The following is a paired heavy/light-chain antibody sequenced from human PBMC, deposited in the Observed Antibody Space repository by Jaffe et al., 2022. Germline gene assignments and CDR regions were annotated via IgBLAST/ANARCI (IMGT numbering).Light chain of an antibody. J-gene: IGLJ2*01. Sequence: SYVLTQPPSVSVAPGKTARITCGGNNIGSKSVHWYQQKPGQAPVLVIYYDSDRPSGIPERFSGSNSGNTATLTISRVEAGDEADYYCQVWDSSSDHPVVFGGGTKLTVL. CDR1: NIGSKS. V-gene: IGLV3-21*04. CDR2: YDS. CDR3: QVWDSSSDHPVV.
Heavy chain of an antibody. CDR2: IYWDDDK. CDR3: AHKRTYYYDSSGRGADWYFDL. J-gene: IGHJ2*01. V-gene: IGHV2-5*02. Sequence: QITLKESGPTLVKPTQTLTLTCTFSGFSLSTSGVGVGWIRQPPGKALEWLALIYWDDDKRYSPSLKSRLTITKDTSKNQVVLTMTNMDPVDTATYYCAHKRTYYYDSSGRGADWYFDLWGRGTLVTVSS. CDR1: GFSLSTSGVG. D-gene: IGHD3-22*01.